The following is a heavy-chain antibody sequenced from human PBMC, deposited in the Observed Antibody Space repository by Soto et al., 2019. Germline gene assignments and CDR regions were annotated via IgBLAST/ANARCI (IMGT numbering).Heavy chain of an antibody. V-gene: IGHV1-3*01. CDR1: GYTFTSYG. J-gene: IGHJ4*02. Sequence: SVKVSCKASGYTFTSYGINWVRQAPGRGLEWMGWINPGDGNTKYSQQFQGRVIIDRDTSASTAYMELSSLRSEDTAVYYCARGGYFDSSNYLPYWGLGNLVTLSS. CDR2: INPGDGNT. D-gene: IGHD3-22*01. CDR3: ARGGYFDSSNYLPY.